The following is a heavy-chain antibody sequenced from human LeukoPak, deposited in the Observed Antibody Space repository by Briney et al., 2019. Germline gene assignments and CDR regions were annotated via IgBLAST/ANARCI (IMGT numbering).Heavy chain of an antibody. CDR3: ANGIVGAPDYYMDV. CDR2: IYYSGST. J-gene: IGHJ6*03. D-gene: IGHD1-26*01. Sequence: SQTLSLTCTVSGGSISSGDYYWSWIRQPPGKGLEWIGYIYYSGSTYYNPSLKSRVTISVDTSKNQFSLKLSSVTAADTAVYYCANGIVGAPDYYMDVWGKGTTVTISS. CDR1: GGSISSGDYY. V-gene: IGHV4-30-4*08.